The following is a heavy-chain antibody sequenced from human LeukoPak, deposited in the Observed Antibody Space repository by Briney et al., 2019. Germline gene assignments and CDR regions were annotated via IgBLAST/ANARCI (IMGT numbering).Heavy chain of an antibody. CDR3: AKNLDASGSYFPDE. CDR2: IGGAGT. D-gene: IGHD3-10*01. V-gene: IGHV3-23*01. CDR1: GFIFGSYA. Sequence: GGSLRVSCAASGFIFGSYAMTWVRQAPGRGLEWVAAIGGAGTYYADSVKGRFTICRDNSKNTLYLQMNSLRAEDTAVYYCAKNLDASGSYFPDEWGQGTLVTVSS. J-gene: IGHJ4*02.